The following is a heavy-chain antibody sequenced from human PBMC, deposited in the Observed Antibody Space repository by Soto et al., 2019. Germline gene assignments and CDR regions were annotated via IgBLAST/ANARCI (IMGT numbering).Heavy chain of an antibody. V-gene: IGHV3-23*01. D-gene: IGHD6-13*01. CDR2: ISGSGGST. J-gene: IGHJ4*02. CDR1: GFAFSSYA. Sequence: GGSLRLSCAASGFAFSSYAMSWVRQAPGKGLEWVSAISGSGGSTYYADSVKGRFTISRDNSKNTLYLQMNSLRAEDTAVYYCAKDGPYSSSWSLDYWGQGTLVTVSS. CDR3: AKDGPYSSSWSLDY.